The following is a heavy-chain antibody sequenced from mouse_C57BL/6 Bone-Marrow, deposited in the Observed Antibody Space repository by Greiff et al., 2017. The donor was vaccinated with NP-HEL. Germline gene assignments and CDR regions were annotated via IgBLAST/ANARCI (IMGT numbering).Heavy chain of an antibody. CDR2: ISNGGGST. CDR1: GFTFSDYY. J-gene: IGHJ4*01. D-gene: IGHD2-12*01. V-gene: IGHV5-12*01. CDR3: ARLRLAMDY. Sequence: EVKLVESGGGLVQPGGSLKLSCAASGFTFSDYYMYWVRQTPEKRLEWVAYISNGGGSTYYPDTVKGRFTISRDNAKNTLYLQMSRLKSEDTAMYYCARLRLAMDYWGQGTSVTVSS.